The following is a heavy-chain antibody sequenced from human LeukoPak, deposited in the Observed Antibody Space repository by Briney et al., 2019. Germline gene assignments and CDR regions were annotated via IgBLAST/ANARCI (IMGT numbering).Heavy chain of an antibody. V-gene: IGHV3-21*01. CDR2: ISSSGSYI. Sequence: GGSLRLSCAASGFTFSSYSMNWVRQAPGKGLEWVSSISSSGSYIYYADSVKGRFTISRDNAKNSLYLQMNSLRAEDTAVYYCASSPVYSSAPTRFDYWGQGTLVTVSS. D-gene: IGHD6-19*01. J-gene: IGHJ4*02. CDR1: GFTFSSYS. CDR3: ASSPVYSSAPTRFDY.